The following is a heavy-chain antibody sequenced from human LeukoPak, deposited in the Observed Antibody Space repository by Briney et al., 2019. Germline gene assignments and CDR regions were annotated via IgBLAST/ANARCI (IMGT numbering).Heavy chain of an antibody. V-gene: IGHV5-51*01. D-gene: IGHD2-2*01. CDR3: ARVYCSSTSCPENWFDP. Sequence: KRGESLKISCKGSGYSLTSYWIGRVRQMPGKGLEWMGIIYPGDSDTRYSPSFQGQVTISADKSISTAYLQWSSLKASDTAMYYCARVYCSSTSCPENWFDPWGQGTLVTVSS. CDR2: IYPGDSDT. CDR1: GYSLTSYW. J-gene: IGHJ5*02.